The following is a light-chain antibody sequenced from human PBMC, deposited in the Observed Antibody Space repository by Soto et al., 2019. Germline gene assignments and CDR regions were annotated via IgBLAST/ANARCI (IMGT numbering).Light chain of an antibody. V-gene: IGKV3-20*01. CDR3: QQYGSSVT. J-gene: IGKJ4*01. Sequence: EIVLTQSPGTLSLSPGERATLSCRASQSVSSSYLAWYQQKPGQAPGLLIYGASSRATGIPVRFSGSGSGTDFTLTISRLEPEDFAVYYCQQYGSSVTFGGGTKVEIK. CDR2: GAS. CDR1: QSVSSSY.